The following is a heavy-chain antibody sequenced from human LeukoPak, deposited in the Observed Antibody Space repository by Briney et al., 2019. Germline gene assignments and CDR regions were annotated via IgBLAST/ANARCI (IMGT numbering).Heavy chain of an antibody. CDR1: GGSVSSGSYY. Sequence: PSETLSLTCTVSGGSVSSGSYYWSWIRQPPGKGLGWIGYIYYSGSTNYNPSLKSRVTISVDTSKNQFSLKLSSVTAADTAAYYCARETRYDSSRYYFDNSGQRALVTVSS. D-gene: IGHD3-22*01. CDR3: ARETRYDSSRYYFDN. J-gene: IGHJ4*02. CDR2: IYYSGST. V-gene: IGHV4-61*01.